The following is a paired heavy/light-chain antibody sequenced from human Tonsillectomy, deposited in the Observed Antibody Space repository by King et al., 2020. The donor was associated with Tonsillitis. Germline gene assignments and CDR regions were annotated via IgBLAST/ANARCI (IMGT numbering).Heavy chain of an antibody. V-gene: IGHV5-10-1*03. CDR1: GYSFTSYW. D-gene: IGHD3-22*01. CDR3: ARQYRYYYESSAYYYGDY. Sequence: EVQLVQSGAEVKKPGESLRISCKGSGYSFTSYWITWVRQMPGKGLEWMGRIDPGDSYSNYSPSFQGHVTISADKSISTAYLQWSSLKASDTAIYYCARQYRYYYESSAYYYGDYWGQGTLVTVSS. CDR2: IDPGDSYS. J-gene: IGHJ4*02.
Light chain of an antibody. CDR1: SLRSYY. CDR3: NSRDSSADREV. V-gene: IGLV3-19*01. J-gene: IGLJ3*02. Sequence: SSELTQDPAVSVALGQTVRITCQGDSLRSYYASWYQQKPGQAPVVVIYGKNNRPSGIPDRFSGSSSGNIASLTITGAQAEDEADYYCNSRDSSADREVFGGGTKLTVL. CDR2: GKN.